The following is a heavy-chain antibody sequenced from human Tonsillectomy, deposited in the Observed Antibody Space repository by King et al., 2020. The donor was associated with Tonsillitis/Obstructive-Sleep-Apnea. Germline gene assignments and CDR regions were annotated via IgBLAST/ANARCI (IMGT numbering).Heavy chain of an antibody. Sequence: VQLVQSGAEVKKPGASVKVSCKASGYTFTTYYINWVRQAPGQGLEWMGIINPRDDSTNYAQNFQGRVTMTRDTSTSTVYMELISLRSEDAAVYYCARSLYWYMGGWGKGTTVTVSS. CDR3: ARSLYWYMGG. D-gene: IGHD3-16*01. CDR1: GYTFTTYY. J-gene: IGHJ6*03. V-gene: IGHV1-46*01. CDR2: INPRDDST.